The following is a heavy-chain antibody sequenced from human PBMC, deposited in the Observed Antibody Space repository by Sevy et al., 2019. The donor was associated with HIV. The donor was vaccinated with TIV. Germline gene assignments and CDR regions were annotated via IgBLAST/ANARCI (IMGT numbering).Heavy chain of an antibody. CDR1: GFTFSSYW. V-gene: IGHV3-74*01. CDR3: VAANTWQDY. Sequence: GGCLRLSCAASGFTFSSYWMHWVRQAPGKGPVWISGVNSDGSSTNYADSVKGRFTMSRDSAKNTLYLQMNSLRAEDTAVHFCVAANTWQDYWGQGTLVTVSS. CDR2: VNSDGSST. D-gene: IGHD2-15*01. J-gene: IGHJ4*02.